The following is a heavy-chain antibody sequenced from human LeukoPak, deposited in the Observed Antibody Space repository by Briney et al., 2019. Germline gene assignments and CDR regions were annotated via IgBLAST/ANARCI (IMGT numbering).Heavy chain of an antibody. CDR1: GGSISSGSYY. Sequence: SQTLSLTCNVSGGSISSGSYYWSWIRQPAGKGLEWIGRIYTSGSTNYNPSLKSRVTMSVDTSKNQFSLKLSSVTAADTAVYYCARGEQLLDPWGQGTLVTVSS. CDR2: IYTSGST. D-gene: IGHD6-13*01. V-gene: IGHV4-61*02. CDR3: ARGEQLLDP. J-gene: IGHJ5*02.